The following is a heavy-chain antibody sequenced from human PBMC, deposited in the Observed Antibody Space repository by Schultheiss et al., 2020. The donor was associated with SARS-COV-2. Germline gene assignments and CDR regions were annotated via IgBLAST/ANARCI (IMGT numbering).Heavy chain of an antibody. D-gene: IGHD3-22*01. CDR3: ASGWLPYYYYYMDV. Sequence: SETLSLTCAVSSGSFSGYYWSWIRQPPGKGLEWIGEINHSGSTNYNPSLKSRVTISVDTSKNQFSLKLSSVTAADTAVYYCASGWLPYYYYYMDVWGKGTTVTVSS. V-gene: IGHV4-34*01. CDR1: SGSFSGYY. J-gene: IGHJ6*03. CDR2: INHSGST.